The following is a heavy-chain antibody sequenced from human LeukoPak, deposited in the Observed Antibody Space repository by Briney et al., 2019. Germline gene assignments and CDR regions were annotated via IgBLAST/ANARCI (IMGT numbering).Heavy chain of an antibody. D-gene: IGHD6-19*01. CDR3: ARELNSGWYDY. V-gene: IGHV3-11*05. J-gene: IGHJ4*02. CDR1: GFTFSDYY. Sequence: GSLRLSCAASGFTFSDYYMSWIRQAPGKGLEWVSYISSSSSYTNYADSVKGRFTISRDNAKNSLYLQMNSLRAEDTAVYYCARELNSGWYDYWGQGTLVTVSS. CDR2: ISSSSSYT.